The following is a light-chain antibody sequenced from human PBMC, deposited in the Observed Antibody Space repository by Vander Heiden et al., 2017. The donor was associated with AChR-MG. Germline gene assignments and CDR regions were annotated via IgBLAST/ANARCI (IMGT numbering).Light chain of an antibody. CDR1: QSVSTN. V-gene: IGKV3-15*01. Sequence: EIVMTQSPATLSVSPGERATLSCRASQSVSTNLAWYQQKPGQAPRLLMYGASTRATGIPARFSGSGSGTEFTLTISRLQSEDFAVYYCQQYNNWPYTFSQGTKLEIK. J-gene: IGKJ2*01. CDR2: GAS. CDR3: QQYNNWPYT.